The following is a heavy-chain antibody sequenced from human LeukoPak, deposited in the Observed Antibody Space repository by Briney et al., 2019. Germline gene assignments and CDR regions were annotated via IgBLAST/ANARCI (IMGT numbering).Heavy chain of an antibody. CDR2: IYYSGST. V-gene: IGHV4-59*08. CDR3: ARHMGYFGENDY. CDR1: GGSISSYY. J-gene: IGHJ4*02. D-gene: IGHD3-9*01. Sequence: PSETLSLTCTVSGGSISSYYWSWIRQPPGKGLEWIGYIYYSGSTNYNPSLKGRVTISVDTSKNQFSLKLSSVTAADTAVYYCARHMGYFGENDYWGQGTLVTVSS.